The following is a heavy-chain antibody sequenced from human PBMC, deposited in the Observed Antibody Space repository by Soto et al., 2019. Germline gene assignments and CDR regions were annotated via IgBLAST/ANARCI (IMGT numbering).Heavy chain of an antibody. J-gene: IGHJ4*02. Sequence: QLQLQESGPGLVKPSETLSLTCTVSGGSISSSSYYWGWIRQPPGKGLEWIGSIYYSGSTYYNPSLKSRVTISVDTSKNQFSRKLSSVTAADTAVYYCARHPYSSGWVIDYWGQGTLVTVSS. CDR2: IYYSGST. V-gene: IGHV4-39*01. CDR1: GGSISSSSYY. D-gene: IGHD6-19*01. CDR3: ARHPYSSGWVIDY.